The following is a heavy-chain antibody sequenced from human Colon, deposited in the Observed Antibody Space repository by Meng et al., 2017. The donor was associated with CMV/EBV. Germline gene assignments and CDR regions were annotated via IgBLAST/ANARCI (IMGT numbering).Heavy chain of an antibody. Sequence: GESLKISCRNLGYSFGDYWLGWVRQMPGKGLEWMGIIRPDGSDPQYSPSVQGQVTISVDTSDNTAYLQWANLKASDTAIYFWARHRGYEMWGRGTLVTVSS. CDR1: GYSFGDYW. J-gene: IGHJ4*03. CDR2: IRPDGSDP. V-gene: IGHV5-51*01. D-gene: IGHD6-25*01. CDR3: ARHRGYEM.